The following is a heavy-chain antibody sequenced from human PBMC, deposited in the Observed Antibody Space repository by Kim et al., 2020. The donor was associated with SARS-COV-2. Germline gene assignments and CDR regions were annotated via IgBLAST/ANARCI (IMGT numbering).Heavy chain of an antibody. V-gene: IGHV4-31*02. J-gene: IGHJ4*02. D-gene: IGHD1-26*01. Sequence: YYNPSLKSRVTISVDTSKNQFSLKLSSVTAADTAVYYCARGSGRRGYFDYWGQGTLVTVSS. CDR3: ARGSGRRGYFDY.